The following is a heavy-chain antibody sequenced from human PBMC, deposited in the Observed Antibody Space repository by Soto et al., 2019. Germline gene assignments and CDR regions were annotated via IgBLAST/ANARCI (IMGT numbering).Heavy chain of an antibody. CDR3: ARADHAYYFDY. CDR2: IYHSGST. CDR1: GYSIISGYY. V-gene: IGHV4-38-2*01. Sequence: NPSETLSLTCAVSGYSIISGYYWGVIRQPPGEGLEWVATIYHSGSTYYNPSLKNRVTISVDTSKNQFSLKLSSVTAADTAVYYCARADHAYYFDYWGQGALVTVSS. J-gene: IGHJ4*02.